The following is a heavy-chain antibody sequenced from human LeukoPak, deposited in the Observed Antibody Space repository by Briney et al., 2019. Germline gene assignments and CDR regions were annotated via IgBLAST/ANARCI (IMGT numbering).Heavy chain of an antibody. CDR1: GYTFTGYY. CDR2: INPNSGGT. Sequence: VASVKVSCKASGYTFTGYYMHWVRQAPGQGLEWMGWINPNSGGTNYAQKFQGRVTMTRDTSISTAYMELSRLRSDDTAVYYCARDQSGWLLPEYYFDYWGQGTLVTVSS. J-gene: IGHJ4*02. V-gene: IGHV1-2*02. CDR3: ARDQSGWLLPEYYFDY. D-gene: IGHD3-22*01.